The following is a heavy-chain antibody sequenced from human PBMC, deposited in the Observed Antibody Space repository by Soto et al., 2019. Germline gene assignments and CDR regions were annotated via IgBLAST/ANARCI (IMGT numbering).Heavy chain of an antibody. D-gene: IGHD3-3*01. CDR3: ARARKGSGSDYYYHYGMDV. CDR1: GGSFSDYY. J-gene: IGHJ6*04. CDR2: INHSGST. V-gene: IGHV4-34*01. Sequence: SETLSLTCSVYGGSFSDYYWSWIRQPPGKGLEWIGEINHSGSTNYNPSLKSRVTVSVHTSKNQFSLRLSSVTAADTAVYYCARARKGSGSDYYYHYGMDVWGKGTTVTVSS.